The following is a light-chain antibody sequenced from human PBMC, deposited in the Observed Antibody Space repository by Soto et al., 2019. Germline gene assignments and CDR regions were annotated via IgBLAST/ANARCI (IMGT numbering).Light chain of an antibody. CDR2: GVS. J-gene: IGKJ1*01. V-gene: IGKV1-5*01. CDR1: QSISRW. Sequence: DIQMTQSPFTLSASVGDRVTITCRASQSISRWLAWYQQKPGKAPSLLIYGVSSLQSGVPSRFSGSGSGTEYTLTISSLQPDDFATYYCQQYNSYSPPTFGQGTKVAIK. CDR3: QQYNSYSPPT.